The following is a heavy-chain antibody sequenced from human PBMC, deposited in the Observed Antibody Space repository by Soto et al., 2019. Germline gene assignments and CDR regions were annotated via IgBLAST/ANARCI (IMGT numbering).Heavy chain of an antibody. Sequence: PGGSLRLSCAASGFTFSSYGMHWVRQAPGKGLEWVAVISYDGSNKYYADSVKGRFTISRDNSKNTLYLQMNSLRAEDTAVYYCAKDQAVCSSTSCYFVSPPYFDYWGQGTLVTVSS. V-gene: IGHV3-30*18. CDR1: GFTFSSYG. CDR3: AKDQAVCSSTSCYFVSPPYFDY. D-gene: IGHD2-2*01. CDR2: ISYDGSNK. J-gene: IGHJ4*02.